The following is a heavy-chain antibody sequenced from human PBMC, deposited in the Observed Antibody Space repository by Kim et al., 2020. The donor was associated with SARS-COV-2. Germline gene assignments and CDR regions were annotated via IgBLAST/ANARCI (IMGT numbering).Heavy chain of an antibody. CDR3: ARVTRGWLDP. V-gene: IGHV4-30-4*01. CDR2: VYHGGTT. J-gene: IGHJ5*02. CDR1: GDSINSTDHL. D-gene: IGHD3-10*01. Sequence: SETLSHICSVSGDSINSTDHLWSWIRQPPGKGLEWIGYVYHGGTTYYNPSLRSRLTTSIDTSKNQFSLTLSSVTAADTAVYYCARVTRGWLDPWGRGTLV.